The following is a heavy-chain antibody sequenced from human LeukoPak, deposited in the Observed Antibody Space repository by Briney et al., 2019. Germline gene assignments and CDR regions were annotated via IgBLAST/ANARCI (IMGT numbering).Heavy chain of an antibody. V-gene: IGHV3-48*03. Sequence: GGSLGPSCAASGFPFSSYEMNWVRPAPGKGLEWVSYISCCGSTIYYADSVKGRFTLSRENAKNSLLLQINSLRAEDTAVFYFARDFPWTVTWGACDIWGQGTMVTVSS. CDR1: GFPFSSYE. D-gene: IGHD4-17*01. CDR2: ISCCGSTI. CDR3: ARDFPWTVTWGACDI. J-gene: IGHJ3*02.